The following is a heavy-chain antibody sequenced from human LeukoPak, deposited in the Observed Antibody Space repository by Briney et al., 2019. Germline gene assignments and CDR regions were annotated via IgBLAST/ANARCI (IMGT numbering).Heavy chain of an antibody. CDR3: ARIYDSSGYYEGY. J-gene: IGHJ4*02. CDR2: IYYSGST. CDR1: GGSISSYY. Sequence: SETLSLTCTVSGGSISSYYWSWIRQPPGKGLEWIGYIYYSGSTNYNPSLKSRVTISVAKSQLPLSLKLSSATDADTAVYYCARIYDSSGYYEGYWGQGTLVTVSS. V-gene: IGHV4-59*01. D-gene: IGHD3-22*01.